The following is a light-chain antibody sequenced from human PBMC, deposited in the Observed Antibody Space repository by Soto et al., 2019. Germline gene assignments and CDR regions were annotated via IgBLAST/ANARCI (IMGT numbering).Light chain of an antibody. V-gene: IGKV1-5*03. J-gene: IGKJ1*01. Sequence: DIQMTQSPSTLSASVGDRVTITCPASQSISDSLAWYQQKPGKAPKLLIYEASNLKSGVPSRFSGSGSGTEYTLTISSLQPDDFASYYCQQYNGYWTFGQGTKVETK. CDR3: QQYNGYWT. CDR1: QSISDS. CDR2: EAS.